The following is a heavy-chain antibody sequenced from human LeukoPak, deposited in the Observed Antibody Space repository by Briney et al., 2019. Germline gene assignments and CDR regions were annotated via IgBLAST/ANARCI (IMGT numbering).Heavy chain of an antibody. D-gene: IGHD3-22*01. CDR2: ISSSSSYI. V-gene: IGHV3-21*01. CDR3: ARGVTSRITMIVAYWGFDP. CDR1: GFTFSSYS. J-gene: IGHJ5*02. Sequence: GGSLRLSCAASGFTFSSYSMNWVRQAPGKGLEWVTSISSSSSYIYYADSVKGRFTISRDNAKNSLYLKMNSLRAEDKAVYYCARGVTSRITMIVAYWGFDPWGQGTLVTVSS.